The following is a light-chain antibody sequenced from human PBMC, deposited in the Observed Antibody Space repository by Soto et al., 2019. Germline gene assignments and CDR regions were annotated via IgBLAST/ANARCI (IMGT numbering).Light chain of an antibody. Sequence: QSALTQPASVSGSPGQSITISCTGTSSDVGGYKYVSWYQQYPGKAPKLMMYEVSNRPSGVSNRFSGSTSGNTASLTISGLQAEDEADYYCSSYTTSSPCVFGTGTKLTVL. CDR2: EVS. J-gene: IGLJ1*01. CDR1: SSDVGGYKY. V-gene: IGLV2-14*01. CDR3: SSYTTSSPCV.